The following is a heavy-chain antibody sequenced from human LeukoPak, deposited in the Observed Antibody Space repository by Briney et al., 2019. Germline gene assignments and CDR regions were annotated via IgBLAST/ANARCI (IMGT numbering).Heavy chain of an antibody. CDR2: IHYTWRT. CDR3: ARRVIESAVISERNWFDP. CDR1: GDSISSYF. D-gene: IGHD3-3*02. J-gene: IGHJ5*02. V-gene: IGHV4-59*08. Sequence: SETLSLTCTVSGDSISSYFWSWIRQPPGKGLEWIGSIHYTWRTNYNPSLKSRVTISVDTTTNQFSLKLSSVTAADTAVYYCARRVIESAVISERNWFDPWGQGTLVTVSS.